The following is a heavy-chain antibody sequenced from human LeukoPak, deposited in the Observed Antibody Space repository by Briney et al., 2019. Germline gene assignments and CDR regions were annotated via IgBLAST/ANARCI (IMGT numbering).Heavy chain of an antibody. CDR1: GFTFSDYW. D-gene: IGHD3-10*01. J-gene: IGHJ5*02. Sequence: GGSLRLSCAASGFTFSDYWMSWVRQAPGKGLEWVANIKQDGSEKYYVDSVKGRFTVSRDNAKNSLYLQMNSLRAEDTAVYYCARDWDYYGSGSYLGHWGQGTLVTVSS. V-gene: IGHV3-7*01. CDR3: ARDWDYYGSGSYLGH. CDR2: IKQDGSEK.